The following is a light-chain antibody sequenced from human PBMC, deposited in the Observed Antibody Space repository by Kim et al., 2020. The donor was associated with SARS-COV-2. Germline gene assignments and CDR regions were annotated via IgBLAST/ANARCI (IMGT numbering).Light chain of an antibody. CDR2: TVG. Sequence: GQSLTISCTGTSSDSGGYDYVSWYQQHPGKAPKLIIHTVGQRPSWVPDRFSGSKSGNTASLTISGLQAEDEADYYCCSFAGRHTYVFGTGTKVTVL. J-gene: IGLJ1*01. V-gene: IGLV2-11*03. CDR1: SSDSGGYDY. CDR3: CSFAGRHTYV.